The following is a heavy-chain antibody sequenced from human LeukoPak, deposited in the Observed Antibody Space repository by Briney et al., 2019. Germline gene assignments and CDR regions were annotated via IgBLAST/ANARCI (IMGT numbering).Heavy chain of an antibody. CDR1: GGSISSYY. Sequence: SETLSLTCTVSGGSISSYYWSWIRQPAGKGLEWIGRIYTSGSTNYNPSLKSRVTMSVDTSKNQFSLKLTSVTAADTAVYYCARHSGYQPLLRFDYWGQGTLVTVSS. J-gene: IGHJ4*02. CDR3: ARHSGYQPLLRFDY. CDR2: IYTSGST. D-gene: IGHD2-2*01. V-gene: IGHV4-4*07.